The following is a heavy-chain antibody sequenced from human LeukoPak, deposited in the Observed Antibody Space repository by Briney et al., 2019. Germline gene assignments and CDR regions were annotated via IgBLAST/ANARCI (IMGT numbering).Heavy chain of an antibody. CDR2: TIPTFGTA. CDR1: GGTFSSYA. V-gene: IGHV1-69*13. J-gene: IGHJ4*02. CDR3: ASGYYYDSSALGSFDY. D-gene: IGHD3-22*01. Sequence: GASGKVTCKASGGTFSSYAISRMRQAPGQGLESKGGTIPTFGTANYAQKFQGRVTITADESTSTAYMELSSLRSEDTAVYYCASGYYYDSSALGSFDYWGQGTLVTVSS.